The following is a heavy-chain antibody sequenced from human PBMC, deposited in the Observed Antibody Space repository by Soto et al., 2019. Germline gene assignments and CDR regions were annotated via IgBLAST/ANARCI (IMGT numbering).Heavy chain of an antibody. Sequence: PGGSLRLSCSASGFIFSESTIYWVRQVPGKGLEAISAVSTSGGSTYYADSVKDRFTISRDNSKNTLFLQMGSLRPEDTAIYYCVKQAHGLDGVAFDYWGQGTQVTVS. J-gene: IGHJ4*02. CDR3: VKQAHGLDGVAFDY. D-gene: IGHD2-15*01. V-gene: IGHV3-64D*06. CDR2: VSTSGGST. CDR1: GFIFSEST.